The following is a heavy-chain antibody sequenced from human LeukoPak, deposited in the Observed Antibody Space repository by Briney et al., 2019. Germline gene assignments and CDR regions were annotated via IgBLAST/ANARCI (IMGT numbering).Heavy chain of an antibody. V-gene: IGHV3-21*01. Sequence: PGGSLRLSCAASGFTFSSYSMNWVRQAPGKGLEWVSSISSSSSYIYYADSVKGRFTISRDNAKNSLYLQMNSLRAEDTAVYYCARVSGEKLAGWFDPWGQGTLVTVSS. CDR3: ARVSGEKLAGWFDP. CDR1: GFTFSSYS. J-gene: IGHJ5*02. CDR2: ISSSSSYI. D-gene: IGHD4-17*01.